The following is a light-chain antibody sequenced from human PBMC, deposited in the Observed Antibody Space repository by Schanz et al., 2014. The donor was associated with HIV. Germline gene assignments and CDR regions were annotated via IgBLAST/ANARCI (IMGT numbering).Light chain of an antibody. J-gene: IGLJ2*01. Sequence: QSALTQPASVSASPGQSITISCTGTGSDIGGYNFVSWYQQCPGKAPKLVIFDVNNRPAGISNRFSGSKSGNTASLTISGLQADDEADYYCSSYTTSSTLVFGGGTKLTVL. V-gene: IGLV2-14*03. CDR3: SSYTTSSTLV. CDR2: DVN. CDR1: GSDIGGYNF.